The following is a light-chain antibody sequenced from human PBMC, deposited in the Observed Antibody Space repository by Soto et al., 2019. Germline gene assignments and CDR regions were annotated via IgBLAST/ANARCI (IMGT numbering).Light chain of an antibody. J-gene: IGKJ4*01. CDR1: QSVSSN. V-gene: IGKV3-15*01. CDR3: QQYNDWPLT. CDR2: GAS. Sequence: EVLVTQSPAALSVSPGGRSALSCRASQSVSSNLAWYQQKPGPAPRPLIYGASTRATGIPARFSGSGSGTDFTLTISSLQSEDFALYYCQQYNDWPLTFGGETPVEIK.